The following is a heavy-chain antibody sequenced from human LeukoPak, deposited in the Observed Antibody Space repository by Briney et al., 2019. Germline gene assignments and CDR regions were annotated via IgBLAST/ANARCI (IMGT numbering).Heavy chain of an antibody. CDR1: GYSFATYG. CDR3: ATDLPITGTPGYFDY. V-gene: IGHV1-18*01. Sequence: ASVKVSCKTSGYSFATYGISWVRQAPGQGLEWMGWISGYNGDTKHVQKLQGRVTMTTDTSTSTTYLELRSLTSDDTAMYYCATDLPITGTPGYFDYWGQGTLVTVSS. J-gene: IGHJ4*02. D-gene: IGHD1-20*01. CDR2: ISGYNGDT.